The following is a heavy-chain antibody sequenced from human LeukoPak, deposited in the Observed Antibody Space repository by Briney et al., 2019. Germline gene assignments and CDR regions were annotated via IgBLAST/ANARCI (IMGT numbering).Heavy chain of an antibody. V-gene: IGHV4-59*01. Sequence: SETLSHTCSVSGGSITSYYLSWIRQPHGKGLEWIGHVSDGGSTNYSPSLKSRVSISVDTSKNQFSLKLNSVTAADTAVYFCARASSTFDAWGQGTLVTVSS. CDR3: ARASSTFDA. D-gene: IGHD6-13*01. CDR1: GGSITSYY. CDR2: VSDGGST. J-gene: IGHJ5*02.